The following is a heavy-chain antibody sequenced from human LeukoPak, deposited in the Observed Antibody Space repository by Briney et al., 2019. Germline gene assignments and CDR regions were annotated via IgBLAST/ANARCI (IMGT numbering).Heavy chain of an antibody. Sequence: PGRSLRLSCAASGFTFSNYGLHWVRQAPGKGLEWVALISYDGRSNKYYADSVKGRFTISRDNSKNTLSLQMNSLRAEDTAVYYCAKGESGSYYQVIVYWGQGTLVTVSS. D-gene: IGHD1-26*01. V-gene: IGHV3-30*18. CDR2: ISYDGRSNK. CDR1: GFTFSNYG. CDR3: AKGESGSYYQVIVY. J-gene: IGHJ4*02.